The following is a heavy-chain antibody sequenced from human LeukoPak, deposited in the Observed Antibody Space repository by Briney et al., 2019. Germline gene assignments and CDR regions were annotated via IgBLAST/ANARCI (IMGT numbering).Heavy chain of an antibody. J-gene: IGHJ4*02. CDR2: IIPIFGTA. CDR1: GGTFSSYA. Sequence: SVKVSCKASGGTFSSYAISWVRQAPGQGLEWMGGIIPIFGTANYAQKFQGRVTITADKSTSTAYMELSSLRSGDTAVYYCASCGDIVATACDYWGQGTLVTVSS. V-gene: IGHV1-69*06. D-gene: IGHD5-12*01. CDR3: ASCGDIVATACDY.